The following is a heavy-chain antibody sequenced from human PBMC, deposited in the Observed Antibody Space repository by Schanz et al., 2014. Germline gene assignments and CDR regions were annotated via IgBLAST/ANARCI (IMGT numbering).Heavy chain of an antibody. D-gene: IGHD2-15*01. CDR1: GFTFRDYY. J-gene: IGHJ4*02. CDR3: ARDRGYCSGGSCLTFDY. CDR2: MSYDGSIK. Sequence: EQLLQSGGGLVQPGGSLRLSCAASGFTFRDYYMSWIRQAPGKGLEWVAAMSYDGSIKYYGDSVKGRFTISRDNSKNTLYLQMNTLRAEDTAVYYCARDRGYCSGGSCLTFDYWGQGTLVTVSS. V-gene: IGHV3-30*03.